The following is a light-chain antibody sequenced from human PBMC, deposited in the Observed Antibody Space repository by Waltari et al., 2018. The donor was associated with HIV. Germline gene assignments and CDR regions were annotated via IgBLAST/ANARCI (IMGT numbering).Light chain of an antibody. Sequence: QSVLTQPPSVSGAPGQRVTLPCTGGSSNIGADYDVHWYQQIPGTAPKLLISGNKNRPSGVPDRFSASKSGTSASLAITGLQAEDEADYFCQSYDRSLSASVVFGGGTKLTVL. CDR2: GNK. CDR3: QSYDRSLSASVV. J-gene: IGLJ2*01. V-gene: IGLV1-40*01. CDR1: SSNIGADYD.